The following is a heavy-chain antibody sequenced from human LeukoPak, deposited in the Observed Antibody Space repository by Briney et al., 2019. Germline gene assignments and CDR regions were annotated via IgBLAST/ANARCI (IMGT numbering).Heavy chain of an antibody. J-gene: IGHJ4*02. V-gene: IGHV1-69*06. CDR3: ARSLGTRWLHASSAGEIWDY. CDR1: GGTFSNYA. CDR2: IIPIFGTA. Sequence: GASVKVSCKASGGTFSNYAISWVRQAPGQGREWMGGIIPIFGTANYAQKFRGRVTITADKSTRTAYMELSSLRSEDTAVYYCARSLGTRWLHASSAGEIWDYWGQGTLVTVSS. D-gene: IGHD5-24*01.